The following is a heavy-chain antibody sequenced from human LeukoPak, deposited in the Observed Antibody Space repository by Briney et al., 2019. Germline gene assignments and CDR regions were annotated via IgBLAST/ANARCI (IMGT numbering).Heavy chain of an antibody. CDR3: ARLTTYDFSRL. J-gene: IGHJ4*02. CDR2: VSSSSSTI. CDR1: GFTFSSYS. D-gene: IGHD3-3*01. Sequence: GGSLRLSCAASGFTFSSYSMNWVRQAPGKGLKWVSYVSSSSSTIYYADSVKGRFTISRDNAKNSLYLQMNSLRAEDTAVYYRARLTTYDFSRLWSEGTLVTVSS. V-gene: IGHV3-48*01.